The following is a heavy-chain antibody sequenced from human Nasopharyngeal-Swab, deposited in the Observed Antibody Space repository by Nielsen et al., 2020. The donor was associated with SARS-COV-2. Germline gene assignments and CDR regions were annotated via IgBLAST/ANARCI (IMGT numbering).Heavy chain of an antibody. CDR2: ISYDGSNK. CDR1: GFTFSSYA. V-gene: IGHV3-30*04. D-gene: IGHD3-22*01. CDR3: ARDLDYYDSSGYDY. J-gene: IGHJ4*02. Sequence: GESLKISCAASGFTFSSYAMYWVRQAPGKGLEWVAVISYDGSNKYYADSVKGRFTISRDNSKNTVYLQMNSLRAEDTAVYYCARDLDYYDSSGYDYWGQGTLVTVSS.